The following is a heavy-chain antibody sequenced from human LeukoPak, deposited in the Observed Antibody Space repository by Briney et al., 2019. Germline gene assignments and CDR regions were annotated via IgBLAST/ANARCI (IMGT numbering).Heavy chain of an antibody. CDR3: ARGSFGNGRVWLDP. D-gene: IGHD3-16*01. CDR2: ISWNSGSI. J-gene: IGHJ5*02. V-gene: IGHV3-9*01. Sequence: PGGSLRLSCAASGFTFDDYAMHWVRQAPGKGLEWVSGISWNSGSIGYADSVKGRFTISRDNAKNSLYLQMNSLRAEDTAVYYCARGSFGNGRVWLDPWGQGTLVTVSS. CDR1: GFTFDDYA.